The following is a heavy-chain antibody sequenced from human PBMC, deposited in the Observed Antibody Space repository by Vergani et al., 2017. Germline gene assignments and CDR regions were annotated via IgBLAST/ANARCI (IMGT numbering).Heavy chain of an antibody. CDR1: GGSISSSSYY. Sequence: QLQLQESGPGLVKPSETLSLTCTVSGGSISSSSYYWGWIRQPPGKGLEWIGSIYYSGSTYYNPSLKGRVTISVDTSKTQFYLKLSSVTAADTAVYYCARDFGCYYDSSGYFDYWGQGTLVTVSS. V-gene: IGHV4-39*07. CDR2: IYYSGST. D-gene: IGHD3-22*01. J-gene: IGHJ4*02. CDR3: ARDFGCYYDSSGYFDY.